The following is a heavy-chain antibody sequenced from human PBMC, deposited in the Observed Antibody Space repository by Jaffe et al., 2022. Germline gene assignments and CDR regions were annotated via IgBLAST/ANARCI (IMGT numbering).Heavy chain of an antibody. D-gene: IGHD2-15*01. Sequence: QVQLVQSGAEVKKPGSSVKVSCKASGGTFSSYTISWVRQAPGQGLEWMGRIIPILGIANYAQKFQGRVTITADKSTSTAYMELSSLRSEDTAVYYCARAVVNGYHNRYFDYWGQGTLVTVSS. CDR3: ARAVVNGYHNRYFDY. V-gene: IGHV1-69*02. J-gene: IGHJ4*02. CDR1: GGTFSSYT. CDR2: IIPILGIA.